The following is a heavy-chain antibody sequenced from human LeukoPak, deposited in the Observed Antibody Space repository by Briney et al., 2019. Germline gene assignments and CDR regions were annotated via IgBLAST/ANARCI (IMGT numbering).Heavy chain of an antibody. CDR3: ARVAARFMTTVTYYMDV. CDR2: IYHSGST. D-gene: IGHD4-17*01. CDR1: GYSISSGYY. Sequence: PSETLSLTCTVSGYSISSGYYWGWIRQPPGKGLDWIGSIYHSGSTYYNPSLKSRVTISVDTSKNQFSLKLSSVTAADTAVYYCARVAARFMTTVTYYMDVWGKGTTVTVSS. V-gene: IGHV4-38-2*02. J-gene: IGHJ6*03.